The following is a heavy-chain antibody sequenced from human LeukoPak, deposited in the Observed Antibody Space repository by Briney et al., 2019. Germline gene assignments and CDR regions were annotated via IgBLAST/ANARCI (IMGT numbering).Heavy chain of an antibody. Sequence: PGGSLRLSCAASGFTFSSHGMQWVRQAPGKGLEWVAVISHDGSTKYYADSVKGRFTISRDNSKSTLYLQMNSLRAEDTAVYYCAKESGSRSYGAYFPHWGQGTLVTVSS. V-gene: IGHV3-30*18. CDR1: GFTFSSHG. CDR3: AKESGSRSYGAYFPH. CDR2: ISHDGSTK. D-gene: IGHD6-13*01. J-gene: IGHJ1*01.